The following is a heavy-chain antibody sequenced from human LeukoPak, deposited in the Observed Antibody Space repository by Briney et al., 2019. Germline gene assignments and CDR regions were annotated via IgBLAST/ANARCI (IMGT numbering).Heavy chain of an antibody. CDR3: SASKQLWLRGLFDY. V-gene: IGHV4-59*01. CDR2: VYYSGST. D-gene: IGHD5-18*01. CDR1: GDSISTYY. J-gene: IGHJ4*02. Sequence: SETLSLTCSVSGDSISTYYWSWIRQPPGKALEWIGYVYYSGSTDYNPSLKSRVTISVDTSKNQFPLSLNSVTAADTAVYYCSASKQLWLRGLFDYWGQGTLVTVST.